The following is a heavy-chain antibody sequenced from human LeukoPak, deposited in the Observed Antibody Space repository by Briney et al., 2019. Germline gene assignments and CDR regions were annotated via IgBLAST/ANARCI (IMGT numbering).Heavy chain of an antibody. CDR2: ISSAGTT. J-gene: IGHJ4*02. Sequence: GGSLRLSCAASGFTVSSSYMSWVRQAPGKGLEWVSIISSAGTTYYADSVKGRFTISRDNSKNTVYLQVNSLRDEDTAVYYCARDLEAANTYYFDYWGQGTLVTVSS. CDR1: GFTVSSSY. V-gene: IGHV3-66*01. D-gene: IGHD6-13*01. CDR3: ARDLEAANTYYFDY.